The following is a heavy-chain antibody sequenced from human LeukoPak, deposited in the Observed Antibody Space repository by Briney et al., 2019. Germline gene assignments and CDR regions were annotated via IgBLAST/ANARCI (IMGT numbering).Heavy chain of an antibody. CDR3: ARGHRIVGAKRGGTFDI. V-gene: IGHV4-31*03. J-gene: IGHJ3*02. CDR1: GGSISSGGYY. CDR2: IYYSGST. Sequence: SQTLSLTCTVSGGSISSGGYYWSWIRQHPGKGLEWIGYIYYSGSTNYNPSLKSRVTISVDTSKNQFSLKLSSVTAADTAVYYCARGHRIVGAKRGGTFDIWGQGTMVTVSS. D-gene: IGHD1-26*01.